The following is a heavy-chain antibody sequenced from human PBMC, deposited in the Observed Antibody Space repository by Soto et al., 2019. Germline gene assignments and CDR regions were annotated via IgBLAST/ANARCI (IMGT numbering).Heavy chain of an antibody. J-gene: IGHJ4*02. Sequence: SETLSLTCTVSGGSISSYYWSWIRQPPGKGLEWIGYIYHSGSTNYNPSLKSRVTISVDTSKNQFSLKLSSVTAADTAVYYCAGGDYYDSSGYYRPFDYWGQGTLVTVSS. CDR1: GGSISSYY. CDR3: AGGDYYDSSGYYRPFDY. CDR2: IYHSGST. V-gene: IGHV4-59*01. D-gene: IGHD3-22*01.